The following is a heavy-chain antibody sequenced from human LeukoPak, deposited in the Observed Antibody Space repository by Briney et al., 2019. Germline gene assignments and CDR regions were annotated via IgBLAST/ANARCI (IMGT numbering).Heavy chain of an antibody. CDR2: INGSGGKT. CDR1: GFMFTTYA. V-gene: IGHV3-23*01. CDR3: AIGPPYGGYSD. J-gene: IGHJ4*02. D-gene: IGHD5-12*01. Sequence: PGGSLRLSCAASGFMFTTYAMTWVRQAPGKGPEWVSSINGSGGKTYYAGSLKGRFTISRDNSKNTLYLQMNSLRAEDTAVYYCAIGPPYGGYSDWGQGTLVTVSS.